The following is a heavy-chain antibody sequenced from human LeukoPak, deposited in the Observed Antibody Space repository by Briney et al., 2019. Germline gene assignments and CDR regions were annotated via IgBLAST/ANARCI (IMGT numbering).Heavy chain of an antibody. Sequence: GGSLRLSCAASGFSFSDYGFHWVRQAPGKGLEWVAYIWYVGSNKYYADSVKGRYTISRDNSKNTVYLQMNSLRAEDTAVYYCARESLDGYFDHWGQGTLVTVSS. V-gene: IGHV3-30*02. D-gene: IGHD3-22*01. CDR3: ARESLDGYFDH. CDR1: GFSFSDYG. CDR2: IWYVGSNK. J-gene: IGHJ5*02.